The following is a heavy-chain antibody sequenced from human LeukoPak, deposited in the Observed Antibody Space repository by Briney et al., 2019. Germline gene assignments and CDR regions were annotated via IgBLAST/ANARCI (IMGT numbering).Heavy chain of an antibody. V-gene: IGHV3-21*01. D-gene: IGHD3-10*01. J-gene: IGHJ5*02. Sequence: PGGSLRLSCAASGFTFSSYSMNWVRQAPGKGLEWVSSISSSSSYIYYADSVKGRFTISRDNAKNSLYLQMNSLRAEDTAVYYCARETVWFGVNWFDPWGQGTLVTVSS. CDR1: GFTFSSYS. CDR2: ISSSSSYI. CDR3: ARETVWFGVNWFDP.